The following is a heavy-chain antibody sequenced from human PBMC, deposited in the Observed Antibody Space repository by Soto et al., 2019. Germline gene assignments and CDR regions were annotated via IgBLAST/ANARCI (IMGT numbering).Heavy chain of an antibody. CDR1: GFTLSSYG. CDR2: IWYDGINK. CDR3: ARDDRLVGTTYRSYCFDH. D-gene: IGHD1-26*01. Sequence: QVQLVESGGGVVQPGRSLRLSCVASGFTLSSYGMHWVRQAPGKCLEWVAGIWYDGINKHYADCVKGRFTISRDNSGNTVYLQMSSLRAEDTAVYYCARDDRLVGTTYRSYCFDHWGQGTLVTVSS. J-gene: IGHJ4*02. V-gene: IGHV3-33*01.